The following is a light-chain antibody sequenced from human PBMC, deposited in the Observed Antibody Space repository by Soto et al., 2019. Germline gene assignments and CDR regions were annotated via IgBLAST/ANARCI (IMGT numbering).Light chain of an antibody. CDR2: GAS. CDR3: QQYGSSRT. V-gene: IGKV3-20*01. CDR1: QSVSSTY. Sequence: EIVLTQSPGTLSLSPGERATLSCRASQSVSSTYLAWYQQKPGQAPRLLIYGASSRATGIPDRFSGSGSGTDFALTISRREPDDCAVYYCQQYGSSRTFGQGTKLEIK. J-gene: IGKJ2*01.